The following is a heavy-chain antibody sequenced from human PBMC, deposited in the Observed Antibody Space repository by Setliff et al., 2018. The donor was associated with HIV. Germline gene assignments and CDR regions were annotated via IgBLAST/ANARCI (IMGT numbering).Heavy chain of an antibody. D-gene: IGHD2-2*01. CDR2: MKNWGSGGTS. V-gene: IGHV3-15*01. CDR1: GFTFTNYP. Sequence: PGGSLRLSCAASGFTFTNYPMHWVRQAPGKGLEWLGRMKNWGSGGTSDYAAPVSGRFTISRDDSKNTLYLQMDSLKIEDTAVYYCAHIGAVPVVMSSWGQGTLVTVSS. J-gene: IGHJ4*02. CDR3: AHIGAVPVVMSS.